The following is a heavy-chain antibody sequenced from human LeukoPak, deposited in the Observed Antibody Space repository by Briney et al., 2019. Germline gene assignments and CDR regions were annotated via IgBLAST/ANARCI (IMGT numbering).Heavy chain of an antibody. Sequence: GGSLRLSCAASGFTFSSNTMSWVRQAPGRGLAWVSAIDGSGVTTFYADSVKGRFTISRGNSKNTLFLQMNRLRAEDTAIYYCTKRTPEYSSSWCLDYWGQGTLVTVSS. J-gene: IGHJ4*02. CDR3: TKRTPEYSSSWCLDY. D-gene: IGHD6-13*01. CDR2: IDGSGVTT. CDR1: GFTFSSNT. V-gene: IGHV3-23*01.